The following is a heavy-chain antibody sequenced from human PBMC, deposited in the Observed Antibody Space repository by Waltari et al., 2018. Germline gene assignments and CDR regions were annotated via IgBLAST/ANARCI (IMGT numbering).Heavy chain of an antibody. V-gene: IGHV3-7*03. CDR2: IKGDESER. CDR3: GRSDVAIPGDN. CDR1: GFRLRRYW. J-gene: IGHJ4*02. D-gene: IGHD2-2*02. Sequence: EVKLVESGGSQVQPGGSLILSCEGSGFRLRRYWISWVRQAPGKGPEWVANIKGDESERYYLDSVKGRFSISRDNAANTVYLRMNYLRSEDAAIYYCGRSDVAIPGDNWGQGTQVIVSS.